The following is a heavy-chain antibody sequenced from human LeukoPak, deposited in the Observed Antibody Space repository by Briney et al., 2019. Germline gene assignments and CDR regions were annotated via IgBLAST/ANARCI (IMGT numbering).Heavy chain of an antibody. CDR1: GFTFSSYW. Sequence: PGGSLRLSCAASGFTFSSYWMHWVRQAPGKGPMWVSRICPDGPVTNYADSVKARFSISRDNARNTVYLQMNSLRAEDTAIYYCVRDFRSADYWGQGTLVTVSS. CDR3: VRDFRSADY. J-gene: IGHJ4*02. CDR2: ICPDGPVT. V-gene: IGHV3-74*01.